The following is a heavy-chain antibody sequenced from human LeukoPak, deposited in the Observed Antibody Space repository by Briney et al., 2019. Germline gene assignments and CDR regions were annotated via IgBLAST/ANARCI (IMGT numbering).Heavy chain of an antibody. Sequence: GGSLRLSCAASGFTFSSYWMHWVRQAPGKGLVWVSRIKSGGSTNYTVSVKGRFTISRDNSKNTVSLQMNCVRAEDTGVYYCARAPSEIGGYYPEYFRHWGKGTLVTVSS. V-gene: IGHV3-74*01. D-gene: IGHD3-22*01. CDR3: ARAPSEIGGYYPEYFRH. CDR2: IKSGGST. CDR1: GFTFSSYW. J-gene: IGHJ1*01.